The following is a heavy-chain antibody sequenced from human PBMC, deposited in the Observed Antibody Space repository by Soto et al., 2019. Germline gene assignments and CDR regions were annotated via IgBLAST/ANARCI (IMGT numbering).Heavy chain of an antibody. Sequence: PGGSLRLSCTTTGFTFGEYPMSWFRQAPGKGLEWVGFIRSTGYGATTEYAASVKGRFTISRDDSKSIVYLQMNSLKTEDTAIYYCTRHPNDYDFYVREHYWGQGTLVTVYS. J-gene: IGHJ4*02. CDR2: IRSTGYGATT. D-gene: IGHD3-3*01. CDR1: GFTFGEYP. V-gene: IGHV3-49*03. CDR3: TRHPNDYDFYVREHY.